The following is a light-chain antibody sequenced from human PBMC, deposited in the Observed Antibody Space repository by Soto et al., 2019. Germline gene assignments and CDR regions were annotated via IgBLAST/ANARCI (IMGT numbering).Light chain of an antibody. V-gene: IGLV4-69*01. CDR3: QTWGTGIV. J-gene: IGLJ2*01. CDR1: SGHSSFA. Sequence: QSVLTQSPSASASLGASVKLTCTLSSGHSSFAIAWHQQQPEKGPRYLMKINSDGSHTKGDRIPDRFSGSGSGAERYLTISSLQSEDEAEYYCQTWGTGIVFGGGTTLTVL. CDR2: INSDGSH.